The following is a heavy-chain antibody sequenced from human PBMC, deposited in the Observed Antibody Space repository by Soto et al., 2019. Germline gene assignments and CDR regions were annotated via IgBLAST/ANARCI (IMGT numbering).Heavy chain of an antibody. CDR2: IDPSDSYT. Sequence: ESLKISFKAFEYRFASYLISWVRQMPGKGLEWMGRIDPSDSYTSYSPAFQGHVTISVDNSISTAYLQWSSLKASDTAVYYCARTWAQDYGSGSSQDSYYYYGMDVWGQGTTVTASS. D-gene: IGHD3-10*01. CDR1: EYRFASYL. J-gene: IGHJ6*02. CDR3: ARTWAQDYGSGSSQDSYYYYGMDV. V-gene: IGHV5-10-1*01.